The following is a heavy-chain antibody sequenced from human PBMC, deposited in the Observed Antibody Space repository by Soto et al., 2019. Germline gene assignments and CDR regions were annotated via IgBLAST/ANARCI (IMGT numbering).Heavy chain of an antibody. D-gene: IGHD6-19*01. V-gene: IGHV3-74*03. CDR2: IDSESLSK. CDR3: VRGRGAGWLDP. J-gene: IGHJ5*02. CDR1: GFSLNSYW. Sequence: EVQLVESGGGLVQPGGSLRLSCTVSGFSLNSYWMHWVRQAPGKGLVWVSRIDSESLSKTYADFVKGRFAISRDNAKNTLYLQMNSLRDEDTAVYYCVRGRGAGWLDPWGQGILVTVSS.